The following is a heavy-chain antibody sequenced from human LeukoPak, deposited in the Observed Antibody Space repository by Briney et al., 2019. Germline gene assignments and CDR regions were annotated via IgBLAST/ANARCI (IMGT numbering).Heavy chain of an antibody. CDR2: INAGNGNT. J-gene: IGHJ6*02. CDR3: ARSSDSCSSTSCYASYYYYGMDV. CDR1: GYTFTSYA. Sequence: GASVKVSCKASGYTFTSYAMHWVRQAPGQRLEWMGWINAGNGNTKYSQKFQGRVTITRDTSASSAYMELSSLRSEDTAVYYCARSSDSCSSTSCYASYYYYGMDVWGQGTTVTVS. D-gene: IGHD2-2*01. V-gene: IGHV1-3*01.